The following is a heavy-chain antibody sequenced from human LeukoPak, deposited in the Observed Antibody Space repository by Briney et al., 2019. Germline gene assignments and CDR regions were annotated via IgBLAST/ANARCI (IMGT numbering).Heavy chain of an antibody. Sequence: SETLSPTXTVSGVSTTNGIYYWAWIRQPPGKGLEWIGSVHNVGSTYYNLSLRSRVTMSIDTSKNQFSLRLNSVTAADTAVYYCARHAEYNSGWHFYLDHWGQGILVTVSS. J-gene: IGHJ4*02. V-gene: IGHV4-39*01. CDR3: ARHAEYNSGWHFYLDH. CDR2: VHNVGST. D-gene: IGHD6-19*01. CDR1: GVSTTNGIYY.